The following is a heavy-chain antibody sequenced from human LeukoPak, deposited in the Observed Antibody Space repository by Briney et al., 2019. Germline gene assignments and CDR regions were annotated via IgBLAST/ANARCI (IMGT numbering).Heavy chain of an antibody. CDR3: ARVGHYYDSGSYYNARGFFDY. CDR1: GGSISSSSYY. Sequence: PSETLSLTCTVSGGSISSSSYYWGWIRQPPGKGLEWIGSIYYSGSTYYNPSLKSRVTISIDTSNNQFSLKPNSVTAADTAVYYCARVGHYYDSGSYYNARGFFDYWGQGTLVTVSS. J-gene: IGHJ4*02. D-gene: IGHD3-10*01. CDR2: IYYSGST. V-gene: IGHV4-39*07.